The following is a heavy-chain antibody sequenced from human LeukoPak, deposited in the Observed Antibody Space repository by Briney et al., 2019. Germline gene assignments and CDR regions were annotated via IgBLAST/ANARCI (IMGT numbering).Heavy chain of an antibody. V-gene: IGHV5-51*01. CDR1: GYSFTSYW. Sequence: GESLKISCKGSGYSFTSYWIGWVRQMPGKGLEWMGIIYPGDSDTRYSPSFQGQVTISADKSISTAYLQWSSLKASDTAMYYCARLPMVRGVIRYYYYYMDVWGKGTRSPSP. J-gene: IGHJ6*03. D-gene: IGHD3-10*01. CDR2: IYPGDSDT. CDR3: ARLPMVRGVIRYYYYYMDV.